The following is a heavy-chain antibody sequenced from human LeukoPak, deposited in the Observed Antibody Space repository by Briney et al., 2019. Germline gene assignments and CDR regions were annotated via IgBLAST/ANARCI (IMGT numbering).Heavy chain of an antibody. Sequence: GGSLRLSCAASGFTFSSYAMSWVRQAPGKGLDWVSYISSSGRSIYYTDSVKGRFTISRDNAKNSVYLQMNSLRAEDTAVYYCARAFKVPSWYFDLWGRGTLVTVSS. CDR2: ISSSGRSI. CDR1: GFTFSSYA. J-gene: IGHJ2*01. V-gene: IGHV3-48*04. CDR3: ARAFKVPSWYFDL.